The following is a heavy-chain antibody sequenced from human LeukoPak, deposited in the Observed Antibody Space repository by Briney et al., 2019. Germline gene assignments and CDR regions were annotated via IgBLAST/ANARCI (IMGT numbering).Heavy chain of an antibody. J-gene: IGHJ4*02. V-gene: IGHV1-69*05. D-gene: IGHD3-22*01. Sequence: GASVKVSCKASGGTFSSYAISWVRQAPGQGLEWMGRIIPIFGTANYAQKFHGRVTITTDESTSTAYMELSSLRSEDTAVYYCAREGLGIYYYDRSGHRNLGYWGQGTLVTVSS. CDR2: IIPIFGTA. CDR3: AREGLGIYYYDRSGHRNLGY. CDR1: GGTFSSYA.